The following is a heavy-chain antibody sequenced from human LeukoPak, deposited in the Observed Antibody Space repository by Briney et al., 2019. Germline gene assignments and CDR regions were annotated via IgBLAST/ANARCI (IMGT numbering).Heavy chain of an antibody. CDR3: ARDGGERSCSSTRCYKDRFDP. Sequence: GGSLRLSCAASGFTFSSYTMNWVRQAPGKGLEWVSSISSTSSYIYCADSVKGRFTISRDNAKNSLYLQVNSLRAEDTAVYYCARDGGERSCSSTRCYKDRFDPWGQGTMVTVSS. CDR2: ISSTSSYI. J-gene: IGHJ5*02. V-gene: IGHV3-21*01. D-gene: IGHD2-2*02. CDR1: GFTFSSYT.